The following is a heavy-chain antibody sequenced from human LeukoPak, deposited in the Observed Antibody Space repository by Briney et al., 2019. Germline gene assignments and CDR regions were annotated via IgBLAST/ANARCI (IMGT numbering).Heavy chain of an antibody. V-gene: IGHV3-21*01. CDR2: ISSSSSFI. D-gene: IGHD3-22*01. CDR1: GFTFSSYS. CDR3: ARDEGARYYFDSSGYFPGY. Sequence: PGGSLRLSCAASGFTFSSYSMNWVRQAPGKGLEWVSSISSSSSFIYYADSVKGRFTISRDNAKNSLYLQMNSLRAEDTAVYYCARDEGARYYFDSSGYFPGYWGQGTLVTVSS. J-gene: IGHJ4*02.